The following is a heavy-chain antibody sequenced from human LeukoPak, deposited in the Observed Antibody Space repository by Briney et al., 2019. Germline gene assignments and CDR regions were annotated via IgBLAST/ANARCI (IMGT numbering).Heavy chain of an antibody. J-gene: IGHJ4*02. CDR1: GFTFSTFA. CDR3: ATYRQVLLPFES. Sequence: GGSLRLSCEASGFTFSTFAMIWVRQPAGRGLECVSSIFPSGGEIHYADSVRGRFPISRDNSKSTLSLQMNSLRAEDTAIYYCATYRQVLLPFESWGQGTLVTVSS. V-gene: IGHV3-23*01. CDR2: IFPSGGEI. D-gene: IGHD2-8*02.